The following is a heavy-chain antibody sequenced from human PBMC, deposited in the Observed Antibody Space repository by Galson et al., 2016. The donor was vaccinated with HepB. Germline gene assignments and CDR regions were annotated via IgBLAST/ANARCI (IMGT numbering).Heavy chain of an antibody. D-gene: IGHD2-21*02. V-gene: IGHV1-18*01. CDR3: TKDRGGHCSADSCRSIDY. Sequence: SVKVSCKASGYSFVSDGISWVRQAPGQGLEWMAWIRAYNGDTEYAQNFQGRVSMTIDTSTNTAYMELSNLISDDTAVYYCTKDRGGHCSADSCRSIDYWGQGTLVTVSS. CDR2: IRAYNGDT. CDR1: GYSFVSDG. J-gene: IGHJ4*02.